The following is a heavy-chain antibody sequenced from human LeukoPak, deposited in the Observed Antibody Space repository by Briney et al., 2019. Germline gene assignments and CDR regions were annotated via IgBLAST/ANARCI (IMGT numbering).Heavy chain of an antibody. CDR1: RFTLSNYG. CDR2: INENGGST. CDR3: AKDPGEFDY. V-gene: IGHV3-23*01. Sequence: PGGSLRLSCAASRFTLSNYGMNWVRQARGKGLEWVSSINENGGSTYYADSVKGRFTISRDNSKNTLYLQMNSLRAEDTAVYYCAKDPGEFDYWGQGTLVTVSS. D-gene: IGHD3-10*01. J-gene: IGHJ4*02.